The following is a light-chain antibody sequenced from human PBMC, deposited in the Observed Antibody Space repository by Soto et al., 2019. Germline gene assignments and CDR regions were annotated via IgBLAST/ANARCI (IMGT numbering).Light chain of an antibody. Sequence: DLQMTQSPSSLSASVGDRVTITCRASQRISTYFNWYQQKPGKAPNLLIFGSSTLHSGVPSRFSGSGSGTDFILTISSLQPEDFATYYCQQSYSLPHTFGQGTKLEIK. J-gene: IGKJ2*01. V-gene: IGKV1-39*01. CDR3: QQSYSLPHT. CDR2: GSS. CDR1: QRISTY.